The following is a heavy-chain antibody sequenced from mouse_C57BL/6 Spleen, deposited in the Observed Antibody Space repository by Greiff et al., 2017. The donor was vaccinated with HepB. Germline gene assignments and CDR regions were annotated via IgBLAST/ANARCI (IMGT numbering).Heavy chain of an antibody. J-gene: IGHJ4*01. CDR1: GYSITSGYY. CDR3: AREKTFITTVVGDAMDY. CDR2: ISYDGSN. D-gene: IGHD1-1*01. V-gene: IGHV3-6*01. Sequence: EVQLVESGPGLVKPSQSLSLTCSVTGYSITSGYYWNWIRQFPGNKLEWMGYISYDGSNNYNPSLKNRISITRDTSKNQFFLKLNSVTTEDTATYYCAREKTFITTVVGDAMDYWGQGTSVTVSS.